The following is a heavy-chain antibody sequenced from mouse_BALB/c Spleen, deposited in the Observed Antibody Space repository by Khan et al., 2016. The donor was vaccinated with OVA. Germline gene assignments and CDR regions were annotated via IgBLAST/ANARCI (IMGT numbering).Heavy chain of an antibody. CDR2: ISSDSSTI. CDR3: ETSYFYGYYFDY. V-gene: IGHV5-17*02. D-gene: IGHD1-1*01. CDR1: GFTFTSYG. Sequence: EVELVESGGGLVQPGGSRKLSCAASGFTFTSYGMHWIRQAPEKGLEWVAYISSDSSTIYYADTVKGRFTISRDNPKNTQFLQMTSLRSGDTAMYFWETSYFYGYYFDYWGQGTTLTVSS. J-gene: IGHJ2*01.